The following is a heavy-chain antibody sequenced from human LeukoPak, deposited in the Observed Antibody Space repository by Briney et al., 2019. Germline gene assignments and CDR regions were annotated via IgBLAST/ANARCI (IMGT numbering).Heavy chain of an antibody. Sequence: GRSLRLSCAASGFTFSSYAMHWVRQAPGKGLEWVAVISYDGSNKYYADSVKGRFTISRDNSKNTLYLQMNSLRAEDTAVYYRARDSGYSYGYRAFDYWGQGTLVTVSS. CDR3: ARDSGYSYGYRAFDY. D-gene: IGHD5-18*01. CDR2: ISYDGSNK. CDR1: GFTFSSYA. J-gene: IGHJ4*02. V-gene: IGHV3-30-3*01.